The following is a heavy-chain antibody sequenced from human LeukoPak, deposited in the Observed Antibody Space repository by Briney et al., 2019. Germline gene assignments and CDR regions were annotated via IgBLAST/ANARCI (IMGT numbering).Heavy chain of an antibody. CDR2: ISYDGSNK. J-gene: IGHJ6*02. CDR3: AKSAKYYYGMDV. Sequence: GRSLRLSCAASGFTFSSYGMHWVRQAPGKGLEWVAVISYDGSNKYYADSVKGRFTISRDNSKNTLYLQMNSLRAEDTAVYYCAKSAKYYYGMDVWGQGTTVTVSS. CDR1: GFTFSSYG. V-gene: IGHV3-30*18.